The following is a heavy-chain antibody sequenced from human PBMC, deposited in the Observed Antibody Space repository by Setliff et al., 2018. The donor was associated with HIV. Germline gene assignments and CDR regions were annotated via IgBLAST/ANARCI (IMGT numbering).Heavy chain of an antibody. CDR2: IISKAGGGTT. CDR3: TTRLSGSYIPNWFDP. D-gene: IGHD1-26*01. CDR1: GLPFSDAW. V-gene: IGHV3-15*01. J-gene: IGHJ5*02. Sequence: GGSLRLSCAASGLPFSDAWMSWVRQAPGKGLDWVGRIISKAGGGTTDYAAPVQGRFSISRDDSKNTLYLQMDSLEIEDTAVYYCTTRLSGSYIPNWFDPWGQGTLVTVSS.